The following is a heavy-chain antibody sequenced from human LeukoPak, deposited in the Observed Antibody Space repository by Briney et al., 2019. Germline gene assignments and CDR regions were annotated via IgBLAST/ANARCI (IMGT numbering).Heavy chain of an antibody. Sequence: PGRSLRLSCAASGFTFDDYAMHWVRQAPGKGLEWVSGISWSSGNIGYADSVKGRFTISRDNSKNTLYLQMNSLRAEDTAVYYCARQLRYFAKPKLRPPFDAFDIWGQGTMVTVSS. CDR3: ARQLRYFAKPKLRPPFDAFDI. CDR1: GFTFDDYA. CDR2: ISWSSGNI. V-gene: IGHV3-9*01. D-gene: IGHD3-9*01. J-gene: IGHJ3*02.